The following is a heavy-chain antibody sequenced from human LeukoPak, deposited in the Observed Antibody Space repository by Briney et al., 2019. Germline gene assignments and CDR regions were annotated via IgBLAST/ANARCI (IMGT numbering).Heavy chain of an antibody. CDR2: ISGSGGRT. J-gene: IGHJ6*03. CDR3: AKNALLGHPYYYMDV. Sequence: GGSLRLSCAASGFTFNTYAMSWVRQAPGKGMEWVSGISGSGGRTYYADSVKGRFTISRDNSKNTLYLQMNSLRAEDTAVYYCAKNALLGHPYYYMDVWGKGTTVTVSS. CDR1: GFTFNTYA. V-gene: IGHV3-23*01. D-gene: IGHD3-16*01.